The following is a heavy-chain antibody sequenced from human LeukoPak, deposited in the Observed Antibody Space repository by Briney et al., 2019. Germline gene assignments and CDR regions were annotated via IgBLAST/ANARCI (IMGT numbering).Heavy chain of an antibody. CDR3: ATGTFLERLLELRY. CDR1: GYTLTELS. CDR2: FDPEDGET. D-gene: IGHD3-3*01. V-gene: IGHV1-24*01. Sequence: GASVKVPCKVSGYTLTELSMHWVRQAPEKGLEWMGGFDPEDGETIYAQKFQGRVTMTEDTSTDTAYMELSSLRSENTAVYYCATGTFLERLLELRYWGQGTLVTVSS. J-gene: IGHJ4*02.